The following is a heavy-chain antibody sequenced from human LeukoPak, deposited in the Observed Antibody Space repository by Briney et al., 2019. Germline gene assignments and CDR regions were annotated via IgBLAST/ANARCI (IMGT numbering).Heavy chain of an antibody. V-gene: IGHV3-21*04. CDR1: GFTLSSYN. CDR2: ISWRSSDI. Sequence: KSGGYLRPYCVASGFTLSSYNMKWVRQAPGQRLEWVSSISWRSSDIEYADSVKGRFTISRDNSQNTLYLQMNSLRAEDTAVYYCARDLDDYSGLPPFFQHWGQGTLVTVSS. J-gene: IGHJ1*01. D-gene: IGHD4-11*01. CDR3: ARDLDDYSGLPPFFQH.